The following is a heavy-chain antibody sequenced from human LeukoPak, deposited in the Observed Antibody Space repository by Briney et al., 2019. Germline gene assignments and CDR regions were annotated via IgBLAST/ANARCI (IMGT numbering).Heavy chain of an antibody. J-gene: IGHJ5*02. CDR3: ARVITVGANNWFDP. CDR2: INTNTGYP. D-gene: IGHD1-26*01. CDR1: GYTFTNYA. Sequence: ASVKVSCKASGYTFTNYAMNWVRQAPGQGLEWMGWINTNTGYPMYAQGFTGRFVFSLDTSVNTAYLQISSLKAEDTAVYYCARVITVGANNWFDPWGQGTLVTVSS. V-gene: IGHV7-4-1*02.